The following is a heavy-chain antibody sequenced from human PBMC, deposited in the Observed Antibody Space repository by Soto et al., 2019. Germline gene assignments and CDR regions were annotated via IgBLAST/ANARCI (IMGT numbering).Heavy chain of an antibody. CDR1: GFTFSSYA. CDR3: AKDAGGYCSGGSCQNFDY. Sequence: PGGSLGLSCAASGFTFSSYAMSWVRQAPGKGLEWVSAISGSGGSTYYADSVKGRFTISRDNSKNTLYLQMNSLRAEDTAVYYCAKDAGGYCSGGSCQNFDYCGQGPLVTVSS. V-gene: IGHV3-23*01. J-gene: IGHJ4*02. D-gene: IGHD2-15*01. CDR2: ISGSGGST.